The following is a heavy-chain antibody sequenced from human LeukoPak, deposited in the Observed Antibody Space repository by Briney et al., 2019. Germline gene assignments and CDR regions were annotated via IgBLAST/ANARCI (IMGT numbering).Heavy chain of an antibody. Sequence: GGSLRLSCAASGFTFNSYGMHWVRQAPGKGLEWVAVISYDGSNKYYADSVKGRFTISRDNSKNTLYLQMKSLRAEDTAVYYCAKPRDTYYYSSVVYWGQGTLVTVSS. CDR1: GFTFNSYG. CDR3: AKPRDTYYYSSVVY. V-gene: IGHV3-30*18. CDR2: ISYDGSNK. J-gene: IGHJ4*02. D-gene: IGHD3-10*01.